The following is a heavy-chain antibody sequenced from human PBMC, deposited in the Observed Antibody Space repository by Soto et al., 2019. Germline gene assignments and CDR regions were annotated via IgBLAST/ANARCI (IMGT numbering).Heavy chain of an antibody. Sequence: EWVSAISGSGGSTYYADSVKGRFTISRDNSKNTLYLQMNSLRAEDTAVYYCAKIDMVRIIVLMSHWFDPWXQGTL. CDR3: AKIDMVRIIVLMSHWFDP. J-gene: IGHJ5*02. CDR2: ISGSGGST. D-gene: IGHD2-8*01. V-gene: IGHV3-23*01.